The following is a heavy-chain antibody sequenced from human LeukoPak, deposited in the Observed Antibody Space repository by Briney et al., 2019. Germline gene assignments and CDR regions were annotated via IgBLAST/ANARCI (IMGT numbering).Heavy chain of an antibody. Sequence: PGGSLRLSCAASGFTLTDQYMDWVRQAPGKGLEWDSSISSSSSYIYYADSVKGRFTISRDNAKNSLYLQMNSLRAEDTAVYYCAREGRFGELSLWGKGTTVTVSS. J-gene: IGHJ6*04. V-gene: IGHV3-21*01. D-gene: IGHD3-10*01. CDR2: ISSSSSYI. CDR3: AREGRFGELSL. CDR1: GFTLTDQY.